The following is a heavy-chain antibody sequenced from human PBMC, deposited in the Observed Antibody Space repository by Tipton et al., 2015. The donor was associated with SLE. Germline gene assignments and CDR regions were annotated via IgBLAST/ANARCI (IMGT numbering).Heavy chain of an antibody. D-gene: IGHD3-3*01. Sequence: QSGPEVKKPGASVKVSCKASGYTFTSYGISWVRQAPGQGLEWMGGIIPIFGTANYAQKFQGRVTITTDESTSTAYMELSSLRSEDTAVYYCARLGYYDFWSGLFDYWGQGTLVTVSS. CDR2: IIPIFGTA. V-gene: IGHV1-69*05. CDR3: ARLGYYDFWSGLFDY. CDR1: GYTFTSYG. J-gene: IGHJ4*02.